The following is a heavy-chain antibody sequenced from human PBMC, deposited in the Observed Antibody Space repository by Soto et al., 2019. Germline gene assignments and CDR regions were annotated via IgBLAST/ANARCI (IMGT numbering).Heavy chain of an antibody. CDR3: AKDRGLQQLVRFDY. V-gene: IGHV3-23*01. J-gene: IGHJ4*02. CDR2: ISGSGGST. Sequence: GGSLRLSCAASGFTFSSYAMSWVRQAPGKGLEWVSGISGSGGSTYYGDSVKGRFTISRDNSKNTLYLQMNSLRAEDTAVYYCAKDRGLQQLVRFDYWGQGTLVTVSS. CDR1: GFTFSSYA. D-gene: IGHD6-13*01.